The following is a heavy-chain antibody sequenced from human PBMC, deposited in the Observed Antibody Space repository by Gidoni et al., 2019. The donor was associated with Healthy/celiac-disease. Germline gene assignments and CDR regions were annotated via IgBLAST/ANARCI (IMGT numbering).Heavy chain of an antibody. J-gene: IGHJ4*02. CDR2: IYYSGST. CDR3: ARGSSTVTPNFDY. V-gene: IGHV4-59*01. D-gene: IGHD4-17*01. CDR1: GGSISSYY. Sequence: QVQLQESCPGLVKPSETLSLTCTVSGGSISSYYWSWIRQPPGKGLEWIGYIYYSGSTNYNPSLKSRVTISVDTSKNQFSLKLSSVTAADTAVYYCARGSSTVTPNFDYWGQGTLVTVSS.